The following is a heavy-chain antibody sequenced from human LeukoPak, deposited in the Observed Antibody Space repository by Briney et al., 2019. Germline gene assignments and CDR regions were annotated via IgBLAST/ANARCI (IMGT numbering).Heavy chain of an antibody. Sequence: SVKVSCKASGGTFSSYAISWVRQAPGQGLEWMGRIIPILGIANYAQKFQGRVTITADKSTSTAYMELSSLRSEDTAVYYCASGSGSFHTYYYYGMDVWGQGTTVTVSS. J-gene: IGHJ6*02. CDR3: ASGSGSFHTYYYYGMDV. CDR1: GGTFSSYA. D-gene: IGHD3-10*01. V-gene: IGHV1-69*04. CDR2: IIPILGIA.